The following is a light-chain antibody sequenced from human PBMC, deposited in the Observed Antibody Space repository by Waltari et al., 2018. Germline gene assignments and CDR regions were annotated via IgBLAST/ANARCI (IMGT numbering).Light chain of an antibody. J-gene: IGLJ2*01. Sequence: QSALTQPASVSGSPGQSVTIFCAGTSNDVGGYNSVSWYQEHTGQAPRVIIYDVIDRPSGVSDRFSGSKSGNTASLTISGLQAEDEADYYCSSQSSNDVVLFGGGTKLTVL. CDR1: SNDVGGYNS. V-gene: IGLV2-14*01. CDR2: DVI. CDR3: SSQSSNDVVL.